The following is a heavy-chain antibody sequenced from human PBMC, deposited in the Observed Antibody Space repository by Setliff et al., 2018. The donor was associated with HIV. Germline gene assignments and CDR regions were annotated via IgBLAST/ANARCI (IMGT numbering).Heavy chain of an antibody. CDR3: ARHKARRVAVAGNPYYYYYMDV. V-gene: IGHV4-39*01. CDR1: GVSIGSSSYY. D-gene: IGHD6-19*01. Sequence: LSLTCTVSGVSIGSSSYYWGWIRHPPGKGLEWIGSIYYSGTTYYNPSLKSRVTISVDTSKNQFSLKLSSVTAADTAVYYCARHKARRVAVAGNPYYYYYMDVWGKGTTVTVSS. J-gene: IGHJ6*03. CDR2: IYYSGTT.